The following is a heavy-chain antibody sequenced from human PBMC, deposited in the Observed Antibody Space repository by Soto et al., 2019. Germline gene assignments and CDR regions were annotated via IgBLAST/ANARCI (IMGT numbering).Heavy chain of an antibody. CDR3: AITIGVVAGSLGYYYNMDV. CDR2: IAGSDGNT. J-gene: IGHJ6*02. CDR1: GFTFSAYA. D-gene: IGHD6-19*01. V-gene: IGHV3-23*01. Sequence: EVKLLQSGGGLVQPGGSLRLSCAASGFTFSAYAMTWVRQAPGKGLDWVSSIAGSDGNTLYADSVKGRFTVSRDNSKNMLYLQINSLRAEDTALYYCAITIGVVAGSLGYYYNMDVWGQGTTVTVSS.